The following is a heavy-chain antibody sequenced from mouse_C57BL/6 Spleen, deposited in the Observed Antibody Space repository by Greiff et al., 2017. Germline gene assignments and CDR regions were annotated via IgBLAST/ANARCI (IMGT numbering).Heavy chain of an antibody. D-gene: IGHD2-3*01. V-gene: IGHV1-18*01. CDR1: GYTFTDYN. CDR3: ARKPGGYYDAMDY. J-gene: IGHJ4*01. CDR2: INPNHGGT. Sequence: VQLQQSGPELVKPGASVKIPCKASGYTFTDYNMDWVKQSHGKSLEWIGDINPNHGGTIYNQKFKGKATLTVDKSSSTAYMELRSLTSEETAVYYCARKPGGYYDAMDYWGQGTSVTVSS.